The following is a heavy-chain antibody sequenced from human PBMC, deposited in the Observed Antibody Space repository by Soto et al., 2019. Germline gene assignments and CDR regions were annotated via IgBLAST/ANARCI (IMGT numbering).Heavy chain of an antibody. CDR3: ARDAGWLVRGGFDY. D-gene: IGHD6-19*01. Sequence: PGGSLRLSCTASGFAFDSYGMHWVRQSPSKGLEWVALTWYDGSKKYYADSVKGRFTISRDNSKNTLYLQMDSLRGEDTALYYCARDAGWLVRGGFDYWGPGTLVTVSS. CDR2: TWYDGSKK. J-gene: IGHJ4*02. V-gene: IGHV3-33*01. CDR1: GFAFDSYG.